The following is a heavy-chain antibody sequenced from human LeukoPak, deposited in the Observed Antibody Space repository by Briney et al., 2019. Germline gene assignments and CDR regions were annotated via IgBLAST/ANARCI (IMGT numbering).Heavy chain of an antibody. V-gene: IGHV1-69*04. D-gene: IGHD1-26*01. CDR2: IIPILGIA. CDR1: GGTFSSYA. CDR3: ARAEGSYSTPFEY. J-gene: IGHJ4*02. Sequence: GASVKVSCKPSGGTFSSYAISWVRQAPGQGLEWMGRIIPILGIANYAQKFQGRVTITADKSTSTAYMELSSLRSEDTAVYYCARAEGSYSTPFEYWGQGTLVTVSS.